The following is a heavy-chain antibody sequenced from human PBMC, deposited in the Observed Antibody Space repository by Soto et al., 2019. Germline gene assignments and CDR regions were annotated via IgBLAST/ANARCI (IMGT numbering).Heavy chain of an antibody. V-gene: IGHV3-30-3*02. J-gene: IGHJ5*02. Sequence: QVQLVESGGGVVQRGGSLRLSCAASGFTFSSYSMNWVRQSPGKGLEWVAVISYDGNRIYYADSVKGRFTISRDNAKNTMFLQMSGLRPEDTAVYYCARGLVVTAKGCFDLWGQGTQVTVSS. CDR2: ISYDGNRI. D-gene: IGHD2-21*02. CDR3: ARGLVVTAKGCFDL. CDR1: GFTFSSYS.